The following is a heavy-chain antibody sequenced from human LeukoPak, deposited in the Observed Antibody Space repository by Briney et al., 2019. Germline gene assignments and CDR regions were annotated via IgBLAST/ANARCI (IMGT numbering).Heavy chain of an antibody. CDR2: IIPILGIA. CDR3: AAKTPYGDYGPDAFDI. D-gene: IGHD4-17*01. CDR1: GGTFSSYA. J-gene: IGHJ3*02. Sequence: SVKVSCKASGGTFSSYAISWVRQAPGQGLEWMGRIIPILGIANYAQKFQGRVTITADKSTSTAYMELSSLSSEDTAVYYCAAKTPYGDYGPDAFDIWGQGTMVTVSS. V-gene: IGHV1-69*04.